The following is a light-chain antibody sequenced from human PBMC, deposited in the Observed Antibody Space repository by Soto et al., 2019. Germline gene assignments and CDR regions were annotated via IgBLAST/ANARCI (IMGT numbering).Light chain of an antibody. CDR3: QQYGSSTLT. V-gene: IGKV3-20*01. CDR1: QSVSSSY. CDR2: GAS. Sequence: EIVLTQSPGTLSLSPGERATLSCRASQSVSSSYLAWYQQKPGQAPRLLIYGASSRATGIPDRFSGSGSGTDFTLTISRLEPEEIAVYYCQQYGSSTLTFGQGTKVEIK. J-gene: IGKJ1*01.